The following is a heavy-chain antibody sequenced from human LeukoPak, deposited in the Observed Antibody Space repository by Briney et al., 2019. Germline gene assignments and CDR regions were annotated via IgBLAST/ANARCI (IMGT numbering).Heavy chain of an antibody. Sequence: GGSLRLSCAASGFTFSSYDMSWVRQAPGKGLEWVSAISGSGGSTYYADSVKGRFTISRDNSKNTLYLQMNSLRAEDTAVYYCAKVRSRIAAAGTSVYYFDYWGQGTLVSVSS. CDR3: AKVRSRIAAAGTSVYYFDY. CDR1: GFTFSSYD. J-gene: IGHJ4*02. D-gene: IGHD6-13*01. CDR2: ISGSGGST. V-gene: IGHV3-23*01.